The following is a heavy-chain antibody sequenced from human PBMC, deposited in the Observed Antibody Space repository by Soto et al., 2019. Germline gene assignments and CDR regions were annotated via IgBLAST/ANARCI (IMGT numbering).Heavy chain of an antibody. CDR2: IKQDGSEK. CDR3: ARDLLYSSGWYQDYYYYGMDV. CDR1: GFTFSSYW. D-gene: IGHD6-19*01. J-gene: IGHJ6*02. Sequence: GGSLRLSCAASGFTFSSYWMSWVRQAPGKGLEWVANIKQDGSEKYYVDSVKGRFTISRDNAKNSLYLQMNSLRAEDTAVYYCARDLLYSSGWYQDYYYYGMDVWGQGTTVTVS. V-gene: IGHV3-7*03.